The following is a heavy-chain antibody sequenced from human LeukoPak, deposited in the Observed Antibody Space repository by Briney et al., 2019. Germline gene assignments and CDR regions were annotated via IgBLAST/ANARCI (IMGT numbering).Heavy chain of an antibody. CDR2: ISSSSSYI. J-gene: IGHJ4*02. CDR3: ARDWRYYGSGTSNAYLDY. V-gene: IGHV3-21*01. Sequence: GGSLRLSCAASGFTFSSYSMNWVRQAPGKGLEWVSSISSSSSYIYYADSVKGRFTISRDNAKNSLYLQMNSLRAEDTAVYYCARDWRYYGSGTSNAYLDYWGQGTLVTVSS. D-gene: IGHD3-10*01. CDR1: GFTFSSYS.